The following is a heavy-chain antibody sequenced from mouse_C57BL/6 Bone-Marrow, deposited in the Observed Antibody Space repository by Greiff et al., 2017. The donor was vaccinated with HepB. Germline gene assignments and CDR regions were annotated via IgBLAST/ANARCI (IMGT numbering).Heavy chain of an antibody. CDR2: IYPGSGST. Sequence: QVQLQQPGAELVKPGASVKMSCKASGYTFTSYWITWVKQRPGQGLEWIGDIYPGSGSTNYNEKFKSKATLTVDTSSSTAYMQLSSLTSEDSAVYYCARHRIYYDYGGFAYWGQETLVTVSA. D-gene: IGHD2-4*01. CDR1: GYTFTSYW. J-gene: IGHJ3*01. V-gene: IGHV1-55*01. CDR3: ARHRIYYDYGGFAY.